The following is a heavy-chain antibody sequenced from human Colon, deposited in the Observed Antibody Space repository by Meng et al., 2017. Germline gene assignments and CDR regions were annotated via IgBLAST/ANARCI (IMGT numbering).Heavy chain of an antibody. CDR3: ARDDYSDSSGLGY. V-gene: IGHV3-48*03. CDR2: ISSSGGTI. CDR1: GFTFSSYD. Sequence: GESLKISCAASGFTFSSYDMNWVRQAPGKGLEWVSYISSSGGTIYYADSVKGRFTISRDNAKKSMYLQMNSLRAEDTAVYYCARDDYSDSSGLGYWGQGTLVTVSS. D-gene: IGHD3-22*01. J-gene: IGHJ4*02.